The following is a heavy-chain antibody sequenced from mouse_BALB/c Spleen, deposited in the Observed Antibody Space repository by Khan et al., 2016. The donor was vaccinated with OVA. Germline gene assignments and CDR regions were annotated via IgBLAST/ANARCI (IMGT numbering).Heavy chain of an antibody. CDR1: GFSLTNYG. CDR2: IWSDGST. D-gene: IGHD2-10*01. V-gene: IGHV2-6-1*01. Sequence: VQLKESGPGLVAPSQSLSITCTISGFSLTNYGVLWVRQPPGKGLEWLVVIWSDGSTTYNSALKSRLTISKDNSKSQVFLKMNSLQTDDTAMYFCARQPYYHYNVMDYWGQGTSVTVSS. CDR3: ARQPYYHYNVMDY. J-gene: IGHJ4*01.